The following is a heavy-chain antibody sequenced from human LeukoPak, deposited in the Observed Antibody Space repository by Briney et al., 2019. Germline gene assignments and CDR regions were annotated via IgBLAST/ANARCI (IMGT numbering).Heavy chain of an antibody. J-gene: IGHJ4*02. V-gene: IGHV3-23*01. CDR1: GFTFSSYA. CDR2: ISGSGGST. Sequence: GGSLRLSCAASGFTFSSYAMSWVRQAPGKGLEWVSGISGSGGSTYYADSVKGRFTISRDNSKNTLYLQMNSLRAEDTAVYYCAKGRVTVVITGIDYLGQGTLVTVSS. CDR3: AKGRVTVVITGIDY. D-gene: IGHD3-22*01.